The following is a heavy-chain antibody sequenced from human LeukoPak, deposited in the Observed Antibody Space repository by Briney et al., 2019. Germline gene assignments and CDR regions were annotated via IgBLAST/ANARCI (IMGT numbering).Heavy chain of an antibody. Sequence: PGRSLRLSCAASGFTFSSYGMHWVRQAPGKGLEWVAVISYDGSNKYYADSVKGRFTISRDNSKNTLYLQMNSLRAEDTAVYYCAKDGSRQYYYDSRGWFDPWGQGTLVTVSS. CDR1: GFTFSSYG. J-gene: IGHJ5*02. CDR2: ISYDGSNK. CDR3: AKDGSRQYYYDSRGWFDP. D-gene: IGHD3-22*01. V-gene: IGHV3-30*18.